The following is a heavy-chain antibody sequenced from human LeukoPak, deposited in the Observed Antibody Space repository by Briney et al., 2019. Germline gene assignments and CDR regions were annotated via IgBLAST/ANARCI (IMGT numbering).Heavy chain of an antibody. V-gene: IGHV3-21*01. CDR3: AKDRYYDSSGPFDY. D-gene: IGHD3-22*01. Sequence: KTGGSLRLSCAASGFTFSSYSMNWVRQAPGKGLEWVSSISSSSSYIYYADSVKGRFTISRDNAKNSLYLQMNSLRAEDTAVYYCAKDRYYDSSGPFDYWGQGTLVTVSS. CDR2: ISSSSSYI. CDR1: GFTFSSYS. J-gene: IGHJ4*02.